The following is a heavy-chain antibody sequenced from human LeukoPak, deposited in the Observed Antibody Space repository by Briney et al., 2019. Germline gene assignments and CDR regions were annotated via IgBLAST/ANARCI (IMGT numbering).Heavy chain of an antibody. CDR1: GFTFSSYS. V-gene: IGHV3-48*01. CDR3: ARLMVRGVTGDY. Sequence: GGSLRLSCAASGFTFSSYSMNWVRQAPGKGLEWASYISSSSSTIYYADSVKGRFTISRDNSKNTLYLQMNSLRAEDTAVYYCARLMVRGVTGDYWGQGTLVTVSS. D-gene: IGHD3-10*01. CDR2: ISSSSSTI. J-gene: IGHJ4*02.